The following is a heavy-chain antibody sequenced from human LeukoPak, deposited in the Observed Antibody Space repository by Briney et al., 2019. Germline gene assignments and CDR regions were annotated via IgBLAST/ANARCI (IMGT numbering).Heavy chain of an antibody. D-gene: IGHD3-22*01. Sequence: SETLSLTCTVSGASFRNYYWSWIRQPPGKGLDWIGYISYSGSTNYNPSLKSRVTISVGTSKNQFSLKLRSVTAADTAVYYCASPSYYSDSGGLDAFDLWGQGTMVTVSS. V-gene: IGHV4-59*01. CDR1: GASFRNYY. J-gene: IGHJ3*01. CDR2: ISYSGST. CDR3: ASPSYYSDSGGLDAFDL.